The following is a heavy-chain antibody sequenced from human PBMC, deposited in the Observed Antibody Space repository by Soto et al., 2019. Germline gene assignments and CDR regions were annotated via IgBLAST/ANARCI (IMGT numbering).Heavy chain of an antibody. J-gene: IGHJ2*01. Sequence: GGSLRLSCAASGIPFVTYALHWVRRAPGKGLEWVAVISYDGKYKYYSDSVQGRFTISRDDSKNTLYLHTNSLRLEDTAVYYCARXPDFGSGSSRRFWYRDLWGHGTLVTVSS. CDR3: ARXPDFGSGSSRRFWYRDL. D-gene: IGHD3-10*01. V-gene: IGHV3-30*04. CDR1: GIPFVTYA. CDR2: ISYDGKYK.